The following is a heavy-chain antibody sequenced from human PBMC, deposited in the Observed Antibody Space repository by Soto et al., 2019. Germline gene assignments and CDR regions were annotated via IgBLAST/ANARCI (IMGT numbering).Heavy chain of an antibody. CDR3: ARGSYRYLPYFDY. J-gene: IGHJ4*02. V-gene: IGHV1-2*04. CDR1: GYTFTGYY. D-gene: IGHD3-16*02. Sequence: ASVKVSCKASGYTFTGYYMHWVRQAPGQGLEWMGWINPNSGGTNYAQKFQGWVTMTRDTSISTAYMELSRLRSDDTAVYYCARGSYRYLPYFDYWGQGTLVTVSS. CDR2: INPNSGGT.